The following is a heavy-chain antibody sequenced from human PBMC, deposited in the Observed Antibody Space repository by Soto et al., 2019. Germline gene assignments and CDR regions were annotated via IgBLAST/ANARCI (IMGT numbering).Heavy chain of an antibody. J-gene: IGHJ6*02. CDR3: AFFRRAGYYHYVMDF. D-gene: IGHD3-3*01. V-gene: IGHV6-1*01. Sequence: SQTLSLTCAISGDSVASNSAAWNWIRQSPSRGLEWLGRTYYRSKWYNDYGVSVKSRITINADTAKNQVSLQLNSVSPEDTAVYYCAFFRRAGYYHYVMDFWGQGTSVPVSS. CDR2: TYYRSKWYN. CDR1: GDSVASNSAA.